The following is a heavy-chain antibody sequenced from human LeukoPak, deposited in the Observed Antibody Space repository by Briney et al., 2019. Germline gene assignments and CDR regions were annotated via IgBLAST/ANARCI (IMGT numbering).Heavy chain of an antibody. Sequence: SETLSLTCVVYADSFSGYSWSWIRQPPGKGLEWIGEIIKRRTTNYNPSLKSRVTISLGTAKNQCSLGVSSVTAAGTAVDYCAEHGWQAWFVDLWGGGTQASVPS. CDR2: IIKRRTT. V-gene: IGHV4-34*12. CDR3: AEHGWQAWFVDL. D-gene: IGHD4-17*01. J-gene: IGHJ2*01. CDR1: ADSFSGYS.